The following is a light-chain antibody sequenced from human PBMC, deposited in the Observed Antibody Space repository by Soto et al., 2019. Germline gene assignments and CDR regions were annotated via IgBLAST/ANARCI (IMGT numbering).Light chain of an antibody. CDR2: DVT. CDR3: SCYTAGSSPVL. Sequence: QSVLTQPASVSGSPGQSITISCTGTSSDVGGYNYVSWYQHHPGKAPKVIIYDVTNRPTGVSDRFSGSKSGNTASLTISGLQAEDEADYFCSCYTAGSSPVLFGGGTKLTVL. V-gene: IGLV2-14*03. J-gene: IGLJ2*01. CDR1: SSDVGGYNY.